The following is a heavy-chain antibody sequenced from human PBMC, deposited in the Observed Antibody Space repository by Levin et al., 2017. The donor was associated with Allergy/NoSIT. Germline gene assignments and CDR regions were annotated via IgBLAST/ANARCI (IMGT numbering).Heavy chain of an antibody. CDR3: TTDRYDYGDYRWFDP. Sequence: GGSLRLSCAASGFTFSNAWMSWVRQAPGKGLEWVGRIKSKTDGGTTDYAAPVKGRFTISRDDSKNTLYLQMNSLKTEDTAVYYCTTDRYDYGDYRWFDPWGQGTLVTVSS. CDR2: IKSKTDGGTT. J-gene: IGHJ5*02. V-gene: IGHV3-15*01. D-gene: IGHD4-17*01. CDR1: GFTFSNAW.